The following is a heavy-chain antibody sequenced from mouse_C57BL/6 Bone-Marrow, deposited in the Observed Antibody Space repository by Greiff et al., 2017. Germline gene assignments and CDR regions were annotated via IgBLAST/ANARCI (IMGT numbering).Heavy chain of an antibody. D-gene: IGHD1-1*01. J-gene: IGHJ1*03. CDR3: ARSYNWYFDV. Sequence: VQLQQSGAELARPGASVKMSCKASGYTFPSYTMHWVKQRPGQGLEWIGYINPSSGYTKYNQKFKDKATLTADKSSSTAYRQLSSLTSEDSAVYYCARSYNWYFDVWGTGTTVTVSA. V-gene: IGHV1-4*01. CDR2: INPSSGYT. CDR1: GYTFPSYT.